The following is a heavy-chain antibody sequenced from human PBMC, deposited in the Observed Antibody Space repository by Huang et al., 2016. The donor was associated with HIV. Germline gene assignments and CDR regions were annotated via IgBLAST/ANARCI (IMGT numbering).Heavy chain of an antibody. D-gene: IGHD2-15*01. V-gene: IGHV1-2*02. J-gene: IGHJ6*02. CDR3: AREVVSATGYYYYGMDV. CDR2: SNPKSGGT. CDR1: GYTFTGYY. Sequence: QVQLVQSGAEVKKPGASVKVSCKASGYTFTGYYMHWVRQAPGQGLEWMGWSNPKSGGTNYAQKCQGRVTMTRDTSISTAYMELSRLRSDDTAVYYCAREVVSATGYYYYGMDVWGQGTTVTVSS.